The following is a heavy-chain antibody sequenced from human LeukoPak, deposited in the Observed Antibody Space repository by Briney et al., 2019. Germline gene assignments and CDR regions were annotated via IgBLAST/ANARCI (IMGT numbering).Heavy chain of an antibody. Sequence: ASVKVSCKASGYSFTSYGVNWVRQAPGQGLEWMGWMNPNSGNTGYAQKFQGRVTMTRTTSISTAYMELSSLRSEDTAVYYCAKIINWNDDYYYYGMDVWGQGTTVTVSS. J-gene: IGHJ6*02. CDR1: GYSFTSYG. CDR2: MNPNSGNT. V-gene: IGHV1-8*01. D-gene: IGHD1-20*01. CDR3: AKIINWNDDYYYYGMDV.